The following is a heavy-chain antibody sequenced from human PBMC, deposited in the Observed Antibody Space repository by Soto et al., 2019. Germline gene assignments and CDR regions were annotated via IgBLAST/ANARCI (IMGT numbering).Heavy chain of an antibody. D-gene: IGHD3-3*01. Sequence: PGGSLRLSCAASGFTFSSYAMSWVRQAPGKGLEWVSAISGSGGSTYYADSVKGRFTISRDNSKNTLYLQMNSLRAEDTAVYYCAKSGYYDFWSGYYSSYYYYGMDVWGQGTTVTVSS. CDR2: ISGSGGST. V-gene: IGHV3-23*01. CDR1: GFTFSSYA. J-gene: IGHJ6*02. CDR3: AKSGYYDFWSGYYSSYYYYGMDV.